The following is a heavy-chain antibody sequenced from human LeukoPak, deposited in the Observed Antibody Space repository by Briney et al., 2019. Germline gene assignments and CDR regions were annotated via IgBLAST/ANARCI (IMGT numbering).Heavy chain of an antibody. Sequence: GGSLRLSCAASGSTFDDYAMHWVRQAPGKGLEWVSGISWNSGSIGYADSVKGRFTISRDNAKNSLYLQMNSLRAEDTALYYCAKDSIAVAGSIDYWGQGTLVTVSS. D-gene: IGHD6-19*01. CDR3: AKDSIAVAGSIDY. CDR1: GSTFDDYA. CDR2: ISWNSGSI. J-gene: IGHJ4*02. V-gene: IGHV3-9*01.